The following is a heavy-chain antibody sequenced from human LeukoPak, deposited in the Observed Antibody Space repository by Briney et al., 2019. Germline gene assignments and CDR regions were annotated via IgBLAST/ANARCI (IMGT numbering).Heavy chain of an antibody. CDR3: AGDPAYCSGGSCHYPYYGMDV. V-gene: IGHV4-61*02. D-gene: IGHD2-15*01. J-gene: IGHJ6*02. CDR2: IYTSGST. Sequence: SQTLSLTCTVSGGSISSGSYYWSWIRQPAGKGLEWIGRIYTSGSTNYNPSLKSRVTISVDTSKNQFSLKLSSVTAADTAVCYCAGDPAYCSGGSCHYPYYGMDVWGQGTTVTVSS. CDR1: GGSISSGSYY.